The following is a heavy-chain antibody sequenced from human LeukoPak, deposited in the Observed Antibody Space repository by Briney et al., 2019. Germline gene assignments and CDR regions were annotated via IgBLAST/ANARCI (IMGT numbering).Heavy chain of an antibody. CDR3: ARGIAARLNWFDP. CDR1: GGSISSSSYY. J-gene: IGHJ5*02. D-gene: IGHD6-6*01. V-gene: IGHV4-39*07. CDR2: IYYSGST. Sequence: SETLSLTCTVSGGSISSSSYYWGWIRQPPGKGLECIGSIYYSGSTYYNPSLKSRVTISVDTSKNQFSLKLSSVTAADTAVYYCARGIAARLNWFDPWGQGTLVTVSS.